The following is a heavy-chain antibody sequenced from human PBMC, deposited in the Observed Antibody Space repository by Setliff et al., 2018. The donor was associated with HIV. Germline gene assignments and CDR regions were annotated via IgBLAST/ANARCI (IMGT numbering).Heavy chain of an antibody. Sequence: GGSLRLSCAASRFTFSSYVMSWVRQAPGKGPEWVSSISGGGGTTYYADSVKGRFTISRDNSKNTLFLEMDSLRADDTAVYYCAKGAWSRELPAFDIWGQGTTVTVSS. CDR3: AKGAWSRELPAFDI. V-gene: IGHV3-23*01. J-gene: IGHJ3*02. D-gene: IGHD1-26*01. CDR1: RFTFSSYV. CDR2: ISGGGGTT.